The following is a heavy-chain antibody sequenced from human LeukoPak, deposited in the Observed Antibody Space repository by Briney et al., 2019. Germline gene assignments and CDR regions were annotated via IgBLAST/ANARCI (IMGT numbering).Heavy chain of an antibody. CDR3: ARAEGGDGYYYDSSGYYYPKTHSFDY. CDR1: GYTFTGYY. D-gene: IGHD3-22*01. Sequence: ASVKVSCKASGYTFTGYYMHWVRQAPGQGLEWMGWINPNSGGTNYAQKFQGRVTMTGDTSISTAYMELSRLRSDDTAVYYCARAEGGDGYYYDSSGYYYPKTHSFDYWGQGTLVTVSS. J-gene: IGHJ4*02. CDR2: INPNSGGT. V-gene: IGHV1-2*02.